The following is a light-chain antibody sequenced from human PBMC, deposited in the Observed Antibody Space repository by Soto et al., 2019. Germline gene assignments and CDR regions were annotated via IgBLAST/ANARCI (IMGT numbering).Light chain of an antibody. Sequence: DIQMTQSPYTLSASVGDRVTITCRASQSLTNWLAWYQQKPGKAPNLLIYDASRLQSGIPSRFIGSSSGTELTITIRSLQPDDFATYYCQQYTTYPYSFGQGTKLEIK. CDR3: QQYTTYPYS. CDR2: DAS. J-gene: IGKJ2*03. CDR1: QSLTNW. V-gene: IGKV1-5*01.